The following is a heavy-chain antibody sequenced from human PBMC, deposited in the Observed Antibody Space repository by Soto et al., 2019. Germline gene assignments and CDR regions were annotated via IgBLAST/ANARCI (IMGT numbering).Heavy chain of an antibody. CDR1: GFKFNSYT. CDR2: IRGDGSST. J-gene: IGHJ6*03. Sequence: EVQLLESGGGLVQPGGSLRLSCAASGFKFNSYTMGWVRQAPGKGLVWVSAIRGDGSSTYYADFVKGRFTISRDNSKNTLYRQMNRLRAEDTAVYYCAKPVVVDTIYYYYMDVWGRGTTVTVSS. V-gene: IGHV3-23*01. D-gene: IGHD2-15*01. CDR3: AKPVVVDTIYYYYMDV.